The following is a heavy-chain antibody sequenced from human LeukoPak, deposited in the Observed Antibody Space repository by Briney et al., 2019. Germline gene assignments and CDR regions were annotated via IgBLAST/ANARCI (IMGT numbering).Heavy chain of an antibody. J-gene: IGHJ4*02. CDR2: IYYSGSN. V-gene: IGHV4-59*12. CDR1: GGSMSRYY. D-gene: IGHD6-6*01. CDR3: ARDHARTRLDY. Sequence: TSETLSLTCTVSGGSMSRYYWRWLRQPPGKGVEWGGYIYYSGSNNYNPSLESRVTISVDTSKNQFSLKLSSVTAADTALYYCARDHARTRLDYWGQGTLVTVSS.